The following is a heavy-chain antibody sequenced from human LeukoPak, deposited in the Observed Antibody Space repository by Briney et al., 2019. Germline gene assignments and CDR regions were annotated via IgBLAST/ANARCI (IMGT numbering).Heavy chain of an antibody. Sequence: SETLSLTCAVYGGSFSGYYWSWIRQPPGKGLEWIGEINHSGSTNYNPSLKSRVTISVDTSKNQFSLKLSSVTAADTAVYYCARGGRGSWAFDYWGQGTLVTVSS. CDR3: ARGGRGSWAFDY. J-gene: IGHJ4*02. D-gene: IGHD6-13*01. CDR1: GGSFSGYY. V-gene: IGHV4-34*01. CDR2: INHSGST.